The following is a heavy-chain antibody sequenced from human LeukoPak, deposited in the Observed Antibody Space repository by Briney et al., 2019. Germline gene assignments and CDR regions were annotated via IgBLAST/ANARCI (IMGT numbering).Heavy chain of an antibody. CDR2: IYPTGAT. V-gene: IGHV3-53*01. CDR3: ARRILGPIDD. D-gene: IGHD2/OR15-2a*01. J-gene: IGHJ4*02. Sequence: GGSLRLSCAASGFGFSTYDMTWVRQTPGKGLEWVSVIYPTGATYYADSVKGRFTISRDNSKNTVSLQMNSLRADDTALYYCARRILGPIDDWGQGTLVTVSS. CDR1: GFGFSTYD.